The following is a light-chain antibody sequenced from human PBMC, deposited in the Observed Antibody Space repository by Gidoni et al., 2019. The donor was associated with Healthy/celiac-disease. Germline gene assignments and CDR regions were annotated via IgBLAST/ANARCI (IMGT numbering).Light chain of an antibody. CDR2: WAS. CDR1: QSVLYSSNNKNY. J-gene: IGKJ1*01. V-gene: IGKV4-1*01. Sequence: DIVMTQSPDSLAVYLGERATINCKSSQSVLYSSNNKNYLAWYQQKPGQPPKLLIYWASTRESGVPDRFSGSGSGTDFTLTISSLQAEDVAVYYCQQYYSTPWTFGQVTKVEIK. CDR3: QQYYSTPWT.